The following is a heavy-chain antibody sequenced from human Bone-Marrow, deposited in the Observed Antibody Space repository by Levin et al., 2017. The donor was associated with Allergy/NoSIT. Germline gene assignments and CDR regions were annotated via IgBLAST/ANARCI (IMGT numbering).Heavy chain of an antibody. CDR1: GGSISSSNW. V-gene: IGHV4-4*02. Sequence: SETLSLTCAVSGGSISSSNWWSWVRQPPGKGLEWIGEIYHSGSTNYNPSLKSRVTISVDKSKNQFSLKLSSVTAADTAVYYCARDCVGGGSCYGNDYWGQGTLVTVSS. CDR3: ARDCVGGGSCYGNDY. CDR2: IYHSGST. D-gene: IGHD2-15*01. J-gene: IGHJ4*02.